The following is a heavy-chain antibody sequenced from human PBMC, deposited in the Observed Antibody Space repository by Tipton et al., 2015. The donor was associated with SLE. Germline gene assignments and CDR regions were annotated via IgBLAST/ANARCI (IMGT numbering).Heavy chain of an antibody. J-gene: IGHJ4*02. CDR3: FAIYDLWSVFV. D-gene: IGHD3-3*01. V-gene: IGHV3-73*01. CDR2: IRGRSNNYAT. CDR1: GFTFSGFA. Sequence: GSLRLSCVVSGFTFSGFAIHWVRQASGKGLEWVGHIRGRSNNYATAYGASVKGRFTISRDDSKDTAYLQMNSLKVEDTAIYYCFAIYDLWSVFVRGQGTLVTVSS.